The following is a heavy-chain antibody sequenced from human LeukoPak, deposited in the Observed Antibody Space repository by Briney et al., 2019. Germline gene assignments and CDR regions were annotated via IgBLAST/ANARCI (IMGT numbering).Heavy chain of an antibody. V-gene: IGHV4-39*07. CDR2: IYYSGST. CDR3: ARERSGSLDY. J-gene: IGHJ4*02. D-gene: IGHD1-26*01. CDR1: GGSISSSSYY. Sequence: SETLSLTCTVSGGSISSSSYYWGWIRQPPGKGLEWIGTIYYSGSTYYNPSLKSRVTISVDTSKNQFSLKLSSVTAADTAVYYCARERSGSLDYWGQGTLVTVSS.